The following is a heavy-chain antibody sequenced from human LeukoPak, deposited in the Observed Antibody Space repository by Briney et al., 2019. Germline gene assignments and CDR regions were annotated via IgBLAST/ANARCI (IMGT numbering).Heavy chain of an antibody. D-gene: IGHD3-10*01. Sequence: ASVKVSCKASGYTFSSYDFNWVRQATGQGLEWMGWINPNSGGTYFAQKFEARVTLTGDTSINTAYMEMRGLTSDDTAIYYCAKSQYSFGSGSTRPLFDYWGPGTLVTVSS. CDR1: GYTFSSYD. V-gene: IGHV1-2*02. CDR3: AKSQYSFGSGSTRPLFDY. J-gene: IGHJ4*02. CDR2: INPNSGGT.